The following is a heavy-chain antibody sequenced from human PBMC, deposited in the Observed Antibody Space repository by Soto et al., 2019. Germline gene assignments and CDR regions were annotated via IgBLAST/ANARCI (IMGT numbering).Heavy chain of an antibody. V-gene: IGHV4-30-4*01. Sequence: PSETLSLTCSVSGVSISSGDNCWSWIRQPPGKGLEWIGFIYYRGYTYYNPSLKSRVTMSVDTSKNQFSLRLSSVTAADTAVYYCARVRIQLWYPFDYWGQGPLVTVSS. CDR1: GVSISSGDNC. D-gene: IGHD5-18*01. J-gene: IGHJ4*02. CDR2: IYYRGYT. CDR3: ARVRIQLWYPFDY.